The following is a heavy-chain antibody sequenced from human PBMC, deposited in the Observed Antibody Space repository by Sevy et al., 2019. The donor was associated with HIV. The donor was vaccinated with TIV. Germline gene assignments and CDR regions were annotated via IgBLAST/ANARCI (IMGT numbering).Heavy chain of an antibody. V-gene: IGHV3-48*02. Sequence: GGSLRLSCAASGFTFSSYSMNWVRQAPGKGLEWVSYISSSSSTIYYADSEKGRFTISRDNAKKVQYLQMNSLRDEDTAVYYCARQYEEGAYYDFWSGYYSVRYFDYWGQGTLVTVSS. D-gene: IGHD3-3*01. J-gene: IGHJ4*02. CDR1: GFTFSSYS. CDR2: ISSSSSTI. CDR3: ARQYEEGAYYDFWSGYYSVRYFDY.